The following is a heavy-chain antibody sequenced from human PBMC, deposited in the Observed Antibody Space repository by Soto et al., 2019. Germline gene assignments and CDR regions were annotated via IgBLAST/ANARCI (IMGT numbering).Heavy chain of an antibody. CDR2: ISYDGSNK. Sequence: EGSLRLSCAASGFTFSSYGMHWVRQAPGKGLEWVAVISYDGSNKYYADSVKGRFTISRDNSKNTLYLQMNSLRAEDTAVYYCAKVSSPYSSNPVDYWGQGTLVTVSS. CDR1: GFTFSSYG. V-gene: IGHV3-30*18. D-gene: IGHD6-13*01. CDR3: AKVSSPYSSNPVDY. J-gene: IGHJ4*02.